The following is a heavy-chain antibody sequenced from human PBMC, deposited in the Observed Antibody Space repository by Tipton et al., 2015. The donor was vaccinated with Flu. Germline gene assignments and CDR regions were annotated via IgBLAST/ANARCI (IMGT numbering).Heavy chain of an antibody. CDR3: ARVGWQQPSPYY. J-gene: IGHJ4*02. D-gene: IGHD6-13*01. CDR1: GASISSNGYY. CDR2: IYNGGSP. Sequence: TLSLTCTVSGASISSNGYYWTWIRQYPGEGLEWIGYIYNGGSPAYNSSLKSRVSISIDTSKNQFSLNMRSVTAADTAVYYCARVGWQQPSPYYWGQGTSVTVSS. V-gene: IGHV4-31*03.